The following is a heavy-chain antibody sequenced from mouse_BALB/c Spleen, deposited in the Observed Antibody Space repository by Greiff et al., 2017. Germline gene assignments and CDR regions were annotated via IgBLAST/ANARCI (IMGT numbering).Heavy chain of an antibody. D-gene: IGHD2-14*01. CDR3: ARGGQYRYMAY. CDR1: GYTFTSYW. CDR2: INPSTGYT. V-gene: IGHV1-7*01. J-gene: IGHJ3*01. Sequence: VQLVESGAELAKPGASVKMSCKASGYTFTSYWMHWVKQRPGQGLEWIGYINPSTGYTEYNQKFKDKATLTADKSSSTAYMQLSSLTSEDSAVYYCARGGQYRYMAYWGQGTLVTVSA.